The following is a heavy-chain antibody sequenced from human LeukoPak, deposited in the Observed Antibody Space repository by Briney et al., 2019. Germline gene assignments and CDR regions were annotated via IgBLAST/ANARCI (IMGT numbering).Heavy chain of an antibody. CDR2: IIDDNGAT. CDR1: GFTFSTFS. Sequence: GGSLRLSCAASGFTFSTFSMSWVRQAPGKGLEWVSAIIDDNGATYYGDFVKGRFSISRDNSKSTLYLQMNNLRAEDTAVYYCANHHPLRYLDLWGHGTLVTVSS. V-gene: IGHV3-23*01. CDR3: ANHHPLRYLDL. J-gene: IGHJ2*01.